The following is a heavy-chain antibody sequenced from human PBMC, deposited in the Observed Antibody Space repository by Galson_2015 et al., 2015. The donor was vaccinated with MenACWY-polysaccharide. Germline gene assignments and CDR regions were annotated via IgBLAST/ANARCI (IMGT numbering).Heavy chain of an antibody. CDR2: INAGNGNT. CDR3: ARSRLYCSSTSCYGEIWFDP. Sequence: SVKVSCKASGYTFTSYAMHWVRQAPGQRLEWMGWINAGNGNTKYSQKFQGRVTITRDTSASTAYMELSSLRSEDTAVYYCARSRLYCSSTSCYGEIWFDPWGQGTLVTVS. CDR1: GYTFTSYA. J-gene: IGHJ5*02. D-gene: IGHD2-2*01. V-gene: IGHV1-3*01.